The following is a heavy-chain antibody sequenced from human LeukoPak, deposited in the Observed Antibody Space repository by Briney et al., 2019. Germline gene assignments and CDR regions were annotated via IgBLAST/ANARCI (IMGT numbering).Heavy chain of an antibody. V-gene: IGHV1-18*01. J-gene: IGHJ4*02. D-gene: IGHD6-19*01. CDR3: ASRSGSTPYYIDY. Sequence: ASVKVSCKASGYTFTSQGLSWVRQAPGQGREWVGWINTYNGKANYVQKFHGRVTMTTDTSTSTAYMELRSLRSDDTAVYYCASRSGSTPYYIDYWGQGTLVTVSS. CDR2: INTYNGKA. CDR1: GYTFTSQG.